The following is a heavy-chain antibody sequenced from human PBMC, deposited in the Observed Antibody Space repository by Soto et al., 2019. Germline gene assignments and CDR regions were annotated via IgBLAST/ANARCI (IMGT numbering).Heavy chain of an antibody. CDR1: GGSFSGYY. CDR3: ARGDGSEHY. V-gene: IGHV4-34*01. Sequence: SETLSLTCAVYGGSFSGYYWSWIRQPPGKGLEWIGEINHSGSTNYNPSLKSRVTISVDTSKNQFSLKLSSVTAADTAVYYCARGDGSEHYWGQGTLVTVSS. CDR2: INHSGST. J-gene: IGHJ4*02.